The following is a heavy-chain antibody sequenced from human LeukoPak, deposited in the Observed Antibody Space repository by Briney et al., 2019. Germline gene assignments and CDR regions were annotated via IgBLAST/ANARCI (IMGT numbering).Heavy chain of an antibody. CDR1: GGTFSSYA. J-gene: IGHJ4*02. CDR3: ARSGLPTVAAKFDY. Sequence: VASVKVSCKASGGTFSSYAISWVRQAPGQGLEWMGGIIPIFGTANYAQKFQGRVTITAVESTSTAYMELSSLRSEDTAVYYCARSGLPTVAAKFDYWGQGTLVTVSS. D-gene: IGHD2-15*01. V-gene: IGHV1-69*13. CDR2: IIPIFGTA.